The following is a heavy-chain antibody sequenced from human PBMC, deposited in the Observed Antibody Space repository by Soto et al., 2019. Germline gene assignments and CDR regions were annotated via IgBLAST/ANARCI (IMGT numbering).Heavy chain of an antibody. CDR3: ARDRNSNHDAFDI. CDR1: GFTVSSNY. V-gene: IGHV3-66*01. D-gene: IGHD6-13*01. Sequence: EVQLVESGGGLVQPGGSLRLSCAASGFTVSSNYMSWVRQAPGKGLEWVSVIYSGGSTYYADSVKGRFTISRDNTKNTLYLQMNSLRAEDTAVYYCARDRNSNHDAFDIWGQGTMVTVSS. CDR2: IYSGGST. J-gene: IGHJ3*02.